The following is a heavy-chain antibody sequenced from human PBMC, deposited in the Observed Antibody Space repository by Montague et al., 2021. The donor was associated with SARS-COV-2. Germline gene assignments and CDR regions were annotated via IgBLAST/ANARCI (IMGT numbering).Heavy chain of an antibody. V-gene: IGHV3-11*01. J-gene: IGHJ4*02. CDR1: GFMFSDYD. Sequence: SLRLSCAASGFMFSDYDMSWVRQAPGKGLEWVSYISDSSTTKDYAGSVKGRFTISRDNAKKSLYLQMNSLRVEDTAVYYCARDAITLVRGLIVRRLDSWGQGTLVTVSS. D-gene: IGHD3-10*01. CDR2: ISDSSTTK. CDR3: ARDAITLVRGLIVRRLDS.